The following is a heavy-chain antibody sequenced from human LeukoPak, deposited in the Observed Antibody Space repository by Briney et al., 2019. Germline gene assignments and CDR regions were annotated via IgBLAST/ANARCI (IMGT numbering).Heavy chain of an antibody. CDR1: GFTFSSYW. CDR2: IRDDGGEI. CDR3: ARDKPRGSYYGSIFDS. D-gene: IGHD1-26*01. Sequence: GGSLRLSCAASGFTFSSYWMSWVRQAPGKGLEWVANIRDDGGEIYYVDSVKGRFTNSRDNAKSSLFLQMNSLRAEDAAVYYCARDKPRGSYYGSIFDSWGQGTLVTVSS. V-gene: IGHV3-7*01. J-gene: IGHJ4*02.